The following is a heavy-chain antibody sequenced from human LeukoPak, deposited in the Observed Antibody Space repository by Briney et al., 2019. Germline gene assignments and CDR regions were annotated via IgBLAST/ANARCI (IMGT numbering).Heavy chain of an antibody. CDR3: ARVGDHYHWYFDL. CDR1: GFTVSTNY. CDR2: IYSGGST. D-gene: IGHD3-10*01. Sequence: PGGSLRLSCAASGFTVSTNYMNWVRQAAGKRLEWVSIIYSGGSTYYTDSVKGRFTISRDNSKNTLYLQMNSLRIEDTAVYYCARVGDHYHWYFDLWGRGALVTVSS. V-gene: IGHV3-53*01. J-gene: IGHJ2*01.